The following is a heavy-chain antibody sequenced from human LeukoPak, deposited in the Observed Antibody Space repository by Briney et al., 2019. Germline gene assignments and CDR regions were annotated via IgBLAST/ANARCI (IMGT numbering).Heavy chain of an antibody. D-gene: IGHD6-19*01. CDR3: ASIAVAASDY. CDR1: GFTLSSYA. V-gene: IGHV3-30*04. CDR2: ISYDGSNK. Sequence: GGSLRLSCAASGFTLSSYAMHWVRQAPGKGLEWVAVISYDGSNKYYADSVKGRFTISRDNSKNTLYLQMNSLRAEDTAIYYCASIAVAASDYWGQGTLVTVSS. J-gene: IGHJ4*02.